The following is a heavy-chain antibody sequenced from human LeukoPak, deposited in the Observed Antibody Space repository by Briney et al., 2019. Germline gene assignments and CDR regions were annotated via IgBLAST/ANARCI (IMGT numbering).Heavy chain of an antibody. Sequence: GGSLRLSCAASGFTFSSYAMSWVRQAPGKGLEWVSAISGSGGSTYYADSVKGRFTISRDNSKNTLYLQMNSLRAEDTAVYYCAKRAYSSSSGSSTLDYWGQGTLVTVSS. CDR2: ISGSGGST. J-gene: IGHJ4*02. D-gene: IGHD6-6*01. CDR3: AKRAYSSSSGSSTLDY. V-gene: IGHV3-23*01. CDR1: GFTFSSYA.